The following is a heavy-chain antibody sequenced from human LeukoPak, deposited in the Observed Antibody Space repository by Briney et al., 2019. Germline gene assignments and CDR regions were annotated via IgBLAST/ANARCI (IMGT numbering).Heavy chain of an antibody. D-gene: IGHD1-1*01. J-gene: IGHJ4*02. Sequence: SQTLSLTCAISGDSVSSTSASWSWTRQSPSRGLEWLGRTYYRSKWFNEYAVSVGSRITINADTSKNQFSLQLNSATPEDTAVYYCARDLLATTGYALGYWGQGMLVTVPS. CDR1: GDSVSSTSAS. CDR3: ARDLLATTGYALGY. V-gene: IGHV6-1*01. CDR2: TYYRSKWFN.